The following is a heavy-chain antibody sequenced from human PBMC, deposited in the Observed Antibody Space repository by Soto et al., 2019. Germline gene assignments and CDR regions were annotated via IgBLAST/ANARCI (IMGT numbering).Heavy chain of an antibody. CDR3: GRVSPGTLGVFDW. V-gene: IGHV3-74*01. CDR2: INYDGSTI. CDR1: GFTFSSYW. Sequence: EVQLVESGGGLVQPGGSLRLSCAASGFTFSSYWMHWVRQAPGKGLVWVSRINYDGSTISYADSVKGRFSISRDNAKNTLYRQMDRPAGEGTGVVYCGRVSPGTLGVFDWWGQGTLVTVSS. J-gene: IGHJ4*03. D-gene: IGHD3-16*01.